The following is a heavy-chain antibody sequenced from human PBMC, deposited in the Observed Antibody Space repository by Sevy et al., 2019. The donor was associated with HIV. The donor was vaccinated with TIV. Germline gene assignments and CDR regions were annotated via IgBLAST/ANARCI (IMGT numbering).Heavy chain of an antibody. J-gene: IGHJ4*02. D-gene: IGHD4-17*01. CDR3: ARDPAGDYGY. V-gene: IGHV4-59*01. Sequence: SETLSLTCTVSGASIRDYYWSWIRQPPGKTLEWIGYVHEVGITNYNPSLKSRITMSVDTAKNQFSQNLTSVTAADTAVYFCARDPAGDYGYWGRGTLVTVSS. CDR1: GASIRDYY. CDR2: VHEVGIT.